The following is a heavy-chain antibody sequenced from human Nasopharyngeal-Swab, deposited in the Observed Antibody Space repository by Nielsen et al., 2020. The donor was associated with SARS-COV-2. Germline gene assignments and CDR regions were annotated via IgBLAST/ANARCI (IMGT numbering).Heavy chain of an antibody. J-gene: IGHJ6*02. Sequence: GESLKISCAASGFTFSDYYMSWIRQAPGKGLEWVSYISSSSSYTNYADSVKGRFTISRDNAKNSLYLQMNSLRAEDTAVYYCARDLMPHCSSTSCRKYGMDVWGQGTTVTVSS. V-gene: IGHV3-11*05. CDR2: ISSSSSYT. D-gene: IGHD2-2*01. CDR1: GFTFSDYY. CDR3: ARDLMPHCSSTSCRKYGMDV.